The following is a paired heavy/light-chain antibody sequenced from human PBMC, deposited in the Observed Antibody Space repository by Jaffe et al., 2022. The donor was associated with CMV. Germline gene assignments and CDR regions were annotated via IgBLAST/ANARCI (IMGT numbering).Heavy chain of an antibody. V-gene: IGHV1-18*04. CDR2: TNDYEDDL. J-gene: IGHJ4*02. D-gene: IGHD2-15*01. CDR3: ARENYCSGGSCYPDD. CDR1: GYTFTNYH. Sequence: QVQLVQSGPEVKKPGASVTVSCKASGYTFTNYHIGWVRQAPGLGLEWVGRTNDYEDDLNYAPKFQGRVTLTIDASTSTAYMELRSLRSDDTAVYYCARENYCSGGSCYPDDWGQGTLVTVSS.
Light chain of an antibody. Sequence: EVVLTQSPATLSLSPGERATLSCRASDSVSRYLAWYQQKPGQAPRLLIYDASKRATGIPARFSGSGSGTDFTLTISSLEPEDIAVYYCQQRSLWPRTFGRGTKVDIK. CDR2: DAS. CDR1: DSVSRY. CDR3: QQRSLWPRT. J-gene: IGKJ1*01. V-gene: IGKV3-11*01.